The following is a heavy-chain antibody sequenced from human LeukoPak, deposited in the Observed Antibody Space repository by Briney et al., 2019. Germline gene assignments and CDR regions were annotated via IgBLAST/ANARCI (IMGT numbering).Heavy chain of an antibody. V-gene: IGHV4-34*01. D-gene: IGHD3-10*01. J-gene: IGHJ6*03. CDR3: ARGPPTMVRGVIIKRHYYYYMDV. Sequence: SETLSLTCAVYGGSFSGYYWSWIRQPPAKGLEWIGEINHSGSTNYNPSLKSRVTISVDTSKNQFSLKLSSVTAADTAVYYCARGPPTMVRGVIIKRHYYYYMDVWGKGTTVTVSS. CDR2: INHSGST. CDR1: GGSFSGYY.